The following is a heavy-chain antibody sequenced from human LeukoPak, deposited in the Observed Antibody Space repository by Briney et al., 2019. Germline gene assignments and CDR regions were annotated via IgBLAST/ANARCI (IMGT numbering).Heavy chain of an antibody. V-gene: IGHV3-30*02. CDR2: IRYDGSNK. Sequence: PGGSLRLSCAASGFTFSSYGMHWVRQAPGKGLEWVAFIRYDGSNKYYADSVKGRFTISRDNSKNTLYLQMNSLRAEDTAVYYCAKLSRLVTAYIDYWGQGTLVTVSS. J-gene: IGHJ4*02. D-gene: IGHD2-21*02. CDR1: GFTFSSYG. CDR3: AKLSRLVTAYIDY.